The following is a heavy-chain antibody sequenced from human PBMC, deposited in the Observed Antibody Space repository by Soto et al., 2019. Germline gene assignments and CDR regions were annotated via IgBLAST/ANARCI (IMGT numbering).Heavy chain of an antibody. CDR1: GGTFSTYT. V-gene: IGHV1-69*02. CDR3: ASLIAVAGTLDY. CDR2: IIPILGIA. Sequence: QVQLVQSGAEVKKPGSSVKVSCKASGGTFSTYTISWVRQAPGQGLEWMGRIIPILGIANYAQKFQGRVXIXAXISTSAAYMELSSLRSEDTAVYYCASLIAVAGTLDYWGQGTLVTVSS. D-gene: IGHD6-19*01. J-gene: IGHJ4*02.